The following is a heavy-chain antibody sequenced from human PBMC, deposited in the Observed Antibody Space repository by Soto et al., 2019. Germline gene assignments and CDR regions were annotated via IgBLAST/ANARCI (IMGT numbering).Heavy chain of an antibody. Sequence: QLQLRESGPGLVKPSGTLSLTCTVSGGSISTTTYYWGWIRQPPGKGLEWIGTIYYTGNTYYNPPLKSRVTISVDTSKNEFSLKLSSVTAADTAVYYCARHAGLGYCSSTSCYGDVNYWGQGTLVTVSS. CDR3: ARHAGLGYCSSTSCYGDVNY. V-gene: IGHV4-39*01. D-gene: IGHD2-2*01. J-gene: IGHJ4*02. CDR1: GGSISTTTYY. CDR2: IYYTGNT.